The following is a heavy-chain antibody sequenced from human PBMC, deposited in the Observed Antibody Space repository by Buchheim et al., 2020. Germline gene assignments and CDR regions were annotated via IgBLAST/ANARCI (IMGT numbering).Heavy chain of an antibody. CDR2: MNTSGNT. CDR1: GGSFSGYS. J-gene: IGHJ4*02. V-gene: IGHV4-34*01. CDR3: ARGGYSYTFDY. D-gene: IGHD5-18*01. Sequence: QVQLQQWGAGLLKTSETLSLTCAVYGGSFSGYSWTWIRQPPGKGLEWIGEMNTSGNTNYSPSLKSRVTISEDKSKNRFSLKLSSVTAADTAVYYCARGGYSYTFDYWGQGTL.